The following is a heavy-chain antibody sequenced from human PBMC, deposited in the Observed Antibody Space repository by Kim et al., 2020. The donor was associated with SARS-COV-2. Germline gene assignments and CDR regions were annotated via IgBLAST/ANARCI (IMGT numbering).Heavy chain of an antibody. J-gene: IGHJ2*01. CDR3: AKD. CDR2: MSDAERNE. Sequence: GGSLRLSCTTSGFTFSSDAMHWVRQAPGKGLEWVAVMSDAERNEYYADSVKGRFTISRDDSKNTLFLQMKILLPEDEAIYYCAKDRGR. CDR1: GFTFSSDA. V-gene: IGHV3-30*18.